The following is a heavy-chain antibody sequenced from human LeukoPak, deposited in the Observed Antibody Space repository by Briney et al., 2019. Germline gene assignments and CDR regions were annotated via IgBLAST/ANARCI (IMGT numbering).Heavy chain of an antibody. V-gene: IGHV1-69*10. CDR2: IISVFPIP. Sequence: GASVTVSCKSSADTFNTTTITWVRQAPGQAPEWMGRIISVFPIPTYAQRFQGRLTLTADRSTNTAYMDLDSLRSEDTAVYFCARGDLDGFDVWGQGTTVTVSS. J-gene: IGHJ6*02. D-gene: IGHD6-25*01. CDR1: ADTFNTTT. CDR3: ARGDLDGFDV.